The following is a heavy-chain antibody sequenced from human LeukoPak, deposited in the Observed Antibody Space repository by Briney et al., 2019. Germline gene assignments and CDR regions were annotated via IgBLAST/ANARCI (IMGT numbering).Heavy chain of an antibody. V-gene: IGHV3-7*04. D-gene: IGHD3-10*01. J-gene: IGHJ4*02. CDR1: GFTFSMYW. CDR3: ARDVTMIRGVKGGYYFDY. Sequence: PGGSLRLSCAASGFTFSMYWMSWVRQAPGKGLEWVANIERDGSEKYYVDSVKGRFTISRDNAKNALYLQMNSLGVEDTAVYYCARDVTMIRGVKGGYYFDYWGQGTQVTVSS. CDR2: IERDGSEK.